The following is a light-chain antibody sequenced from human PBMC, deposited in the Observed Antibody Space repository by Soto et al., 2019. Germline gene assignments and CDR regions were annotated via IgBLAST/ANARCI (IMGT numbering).Light chain of an antibody. J-gene: IGLJ2*01. V-gene: IGLV3-21*04. Sequence: SYELTQPPSVSVAPGKTARITCGGNDIGRKRVHWYQQKPGQAPVLVIYYDSDRPSGIPERFSGSNSGNTATLTISRVEAGDEADYYCQLWDSSSEHVVFGGGTKVTVL. CDR3: QLWDSSSEHVV. CDR1: DIGRKR. CDR2: YDS.